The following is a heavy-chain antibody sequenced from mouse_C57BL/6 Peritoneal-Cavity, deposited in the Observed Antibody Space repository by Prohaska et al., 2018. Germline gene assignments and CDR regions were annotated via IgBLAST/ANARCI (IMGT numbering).Heavy chain of an antibody. CDR1: GFTFSSYG. CDR3: ASLRGLGRGYFDY. CDR2: ISSGGSYT. Sequence: ESWGDLVKPGGSLKLSCAASGFTFSSYGMSWVRQTPDKRLEWVATISSGGSYTYYPDSVKGRFTISRDNAKNTLYLQMSSLKSEDTAMYYCASLRGLGRGYFDYWGQGTTLTVSS. V-gene: IGHV5-6*01. J-gene: IGHJ2*01. D-gene: IGHD4-1*01.